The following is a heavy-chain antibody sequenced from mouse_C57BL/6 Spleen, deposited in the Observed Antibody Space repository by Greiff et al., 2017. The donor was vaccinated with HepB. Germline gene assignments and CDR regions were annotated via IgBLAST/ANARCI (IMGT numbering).Heavy chain of an antibody. CDR1: GFTFSDYG. D-gene: IGHD2-2*01. J-gene: IGHJ4*01. V-gene: IGHV5-17*01. CDR2: ISSGSSTI. Sequence: DVKLVESGGGLVKPGGSLKLSCAASGFTFSDYGMHWVRQAPEKGLEWVAYISSGSSTIYYADTVKGRFTISRDNAKNTLFLQMTSLRSEDTAMYYCAGGGIWLRRGAMDYWGQGTSVTVSS. CDR3: AGGGIWLRRGAMDY.